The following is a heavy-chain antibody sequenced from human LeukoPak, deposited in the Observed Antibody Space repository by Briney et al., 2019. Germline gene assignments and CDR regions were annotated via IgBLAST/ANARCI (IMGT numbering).Heavy chain of an antibody. V-gene: IGHV3-9*01. CDR3: AKDSSAGSNPYFDY. D-gene: IGHD6-13*01. J-gene: IGHJ4*02. CDR2: ISWNSGDI. Sequence: QPGGSLRLSCAASGLTFDEFAMHWVRQAPGKGLERVSGISWNSGDIGYADSVKGRFTISRDNAKKSLYLEMNSLRAEDTALYYCAKDSSAGSNPYFDYWGQGTLVTVSS. CDR1: GLTFDEFA.